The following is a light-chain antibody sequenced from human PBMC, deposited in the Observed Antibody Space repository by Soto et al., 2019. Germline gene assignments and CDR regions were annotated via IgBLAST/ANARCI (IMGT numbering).Light chain of an antibody. Sequence: DIQMTQSPSTLSASVGDRVTITCRANQFISTWVAWFQQKPGKAPRLLIHEASALQSGVPSRFRGSGSGTDFTLSISSLQRDDFATYYCQFYNSYSWTFGQGTKVEI. CDR2: EAS. J-gene: IGKJ1*01. CDR3: QFYNSYSWT. CDR1: QFISTW. V-gene: IGKV1-5*01.